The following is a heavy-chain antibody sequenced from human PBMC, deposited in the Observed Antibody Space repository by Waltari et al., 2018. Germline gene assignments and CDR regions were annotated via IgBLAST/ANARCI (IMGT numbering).Heavy chain of an antibody. D-gene: IGHD1-26*01. J-gene: IGHJ6*03. CDR1: GYTFSSYA. CDR2: SNTGNGYT. CDR3: ARSSGSYSMDV. Sequence: QVQLVQSGAEVTKPGASVKVSCKASGYTFSSYAMHWVRQAPGQRLEWMGWSNTGNGYTKYSQEFQGRVTITRDTAASTAYMELSSLRSEDTAVYYCARSSGSYSMDVWGQGTTVTVAS. V-gene: IGHV1-3*02.